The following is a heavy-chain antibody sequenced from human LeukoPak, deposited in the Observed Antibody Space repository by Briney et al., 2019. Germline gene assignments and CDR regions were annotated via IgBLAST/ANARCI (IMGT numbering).Heavy chain of an antibody. Sequence: SETLSLTCTVSGGSSSSSSYYWGWIRQPPGKGLELIGSIYYSGSTYYNPARKSRVTISVDTSKNQVSLKLSFVTAADTAVYYCARGDIVVVPADYWGQGTLVTVSS. D-gene: IGHD2-2*01. CDR2: IYYSGST. V-gene: IGHV4-39*01. J-gene: IGHJ4*02. CDR3: ARGDIVVVPADY. CDR1: GGSSSSSSYY.